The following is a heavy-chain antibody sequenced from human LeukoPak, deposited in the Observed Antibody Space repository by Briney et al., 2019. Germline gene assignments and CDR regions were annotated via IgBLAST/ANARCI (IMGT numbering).Heavy chain of an antibody. CDR1: GFTFSSYA. CDR2: IKQDGSEK. D-gene: IGHD2-8*01. Sequence: GGSLRLSCAASGFTFSSYAMSWVRQAPGKGLEWVANIKQDGSEKYYVDSVKGRFTISRDNAKNSLYLQMNSLRAEDTAVYYCARDSKVYYFDYWGQGTLVTVSS. J-gene: IGHJ4*02. V-gene: IGHV3-7*01. CDR3: ARDSKVYYFDY.